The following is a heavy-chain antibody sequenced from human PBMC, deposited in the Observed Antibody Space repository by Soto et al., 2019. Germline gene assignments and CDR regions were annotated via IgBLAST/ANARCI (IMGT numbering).Heavy chain of an antibody. Sequence: SQTLSLTYAISGDSVSSNIAAWNWIRQSPSRGLEWLGRTYHRTRWYYDYAVSVRSRITVNPDTSKNQFSLQLTSVTPEDTAVYYCAGTTSHYWYYMDVWGKGTTVTVSS. CDR3: AGTTSHYWYYMDV. J-gene: IGHJ6*03. D-gene: IGHD1-7*01. V-gene: IGHV6-1*01. CDR2: TYHRTRWYY. CDR1: GDSVSSNIAA.